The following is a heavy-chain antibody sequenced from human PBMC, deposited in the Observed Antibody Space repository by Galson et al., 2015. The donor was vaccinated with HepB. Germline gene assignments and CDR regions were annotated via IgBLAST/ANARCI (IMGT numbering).Heavy chain of an antibody. CDR3: ARTLSADGTKCFDS. Sequence: CAISGDSVSSNRAAWSWVRQSPSRGLEWLGRTYYRSKWSSNYAESVKSRITINPDTSKNQFSLQLNSVTPEDTAVYYCARTLSADGTKCFDSWGQGALVTVSS. CDR2: TYYRSKWSS. J-gene: IGHJ5*01. V-gene: IGHV6-1*01. CDR1: GDSVSSNRAA. D-gene: IGHD6-13*01.